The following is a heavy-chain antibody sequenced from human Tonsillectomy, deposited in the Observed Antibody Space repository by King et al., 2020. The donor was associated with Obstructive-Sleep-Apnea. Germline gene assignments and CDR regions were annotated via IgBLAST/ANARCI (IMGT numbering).Heavy chain of an antibody. V-gene: IGHV1-18*04. J-gene: IGHJ4*02. D-gene: IGHD3-16*01. CDR1: GYTFTSYG. CDR3: ARVRRTASSPHRLWY. CDR2: INAYNENT. Sequence: LVQSGAEVKKPGASVKVSCKASGYTFTSYGISWVRQAPGQGLEWMGWINAYNENTNYAQKHQGRVTMTTDTSTSTAYMELRSLRSDDTAVYYCARVRRTASSPHRLWYCGQGTLVTVSS.